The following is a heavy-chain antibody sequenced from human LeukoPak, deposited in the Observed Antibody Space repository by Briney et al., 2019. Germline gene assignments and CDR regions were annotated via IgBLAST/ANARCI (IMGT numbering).Heavy chain of an antibody. CDR3: ARVRLDYDYVWGSYRAPSYYYYMDV. D-gene: IGHD3-16*02. J-gene: IGHJ6*03. CDR1: GYSLTNYW. V-gene: IGHV5-51*01. Sequence: GESLKISCKGSGYSLTNYWIGWVRQMPGKGLKWMGIISPCDSDTRSSPSFQGQVTISVDKSISTAYLQWNSLKASDTAMYYCARVRLDYDYVWGSYRAPSYYYYMDVWGKGTTVTVSS. CDR2: ISPCDSDT.